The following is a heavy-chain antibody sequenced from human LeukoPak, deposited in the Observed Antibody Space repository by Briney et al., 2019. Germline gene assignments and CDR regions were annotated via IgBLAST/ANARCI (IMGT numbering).Heavy chain of an antibody. CDR3: AKDRGGSSRPNWFDP. CDR1: GFTFSNYG. Sequence: GGSLRLSCAASGFTFSNYGMHWVRQAPGKGLEWVAVISYDGGNEYYADSVKGRFTISRDNSKNTLYLQMNSLRAEDTAVYYCAKDRGGSSRPNWFDPWGQGTLVTVSS. D-gene: IGHD1-26*01. J-gene: IGHJ5*02. V-gene: IGHV3-30*18. CDR2: ISYDGGNE.